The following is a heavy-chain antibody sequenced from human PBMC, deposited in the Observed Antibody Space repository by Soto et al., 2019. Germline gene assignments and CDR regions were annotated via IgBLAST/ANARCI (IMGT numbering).Heavy chain of an antibody. Sequence: GGSLRLSCAASGFTFSSYAMHWVRQAPGKGLEWVAVISYDGSNKYYADSVKGRFTISRDNSKNTLYLQMNSLRAEDTAVYYCARGATIAFTGDYWGQGTLVTVSS. J-gene: IGHJ4*02. CDR1: GFTFSSYA. CDR3: ARGATIAFTGDY. CDR2: ISYDGSNK. V-gene: IGHV3-30-3*01. D-gene: IGHD5-12*01.